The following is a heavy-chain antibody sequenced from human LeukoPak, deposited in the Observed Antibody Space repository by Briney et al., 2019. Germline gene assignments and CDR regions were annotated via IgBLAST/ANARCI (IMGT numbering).Heavy chain of an antibody. J-gene: IGHJ3*02. CDR1: GDSMTSDYYY. Sequence: SETLSLTCSVSGDSMTSDYYYWSWIRQPAGKGLEWLGRVYTTGDTRYNPSLKSRVAISLDTSKNQFSLKLSSVTAADTAVYYCARAPYYDSSGPGAFDIWGKGTMVTVSS. V-gene: IGHV4-61*02. CDR3: ARAPYYDSSGPGAFDI. CDR2: VYTTGDT. D-gene: IGHD3-22*01.